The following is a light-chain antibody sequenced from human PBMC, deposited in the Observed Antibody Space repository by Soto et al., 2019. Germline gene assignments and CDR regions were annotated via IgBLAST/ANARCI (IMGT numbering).Light chain of an antibody. CDR1: SSNIGSNY. Sequence: QSVLTQPPSASGTPGQTVTISCSGSSSNIGSNYIYWYQQVPGTAPKLLIYKNNQRPSGVPDRFSGSKSGTSASLAISGLRSEDEADYHCAAWDDSLSGRVFGGGTKLTVL. CDR2: KNN. V-gene: IGLV1-47*01. CDR3: AAWDDSLSGRV. J-gene: IGLJ2*01.